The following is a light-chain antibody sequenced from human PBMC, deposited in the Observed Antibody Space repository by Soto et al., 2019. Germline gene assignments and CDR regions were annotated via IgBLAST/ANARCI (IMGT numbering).Light chain of an antibody. V-gene: IGKV3-20*01. Sequence: DIVLTQSPGTLSLSPGERATLSCRASQSVGSYLAWYQHKPGQAPRLLISGASTRATGIPDRFSGSGSGTDFTLTISRLEPEDFAVYYCQQYGSSLWTFGQGTKVDIK. CDR1: QSVGSY. CDR2: GAS. CDR3: QQYGSSLWT. J-gene: IGKJ1*01.